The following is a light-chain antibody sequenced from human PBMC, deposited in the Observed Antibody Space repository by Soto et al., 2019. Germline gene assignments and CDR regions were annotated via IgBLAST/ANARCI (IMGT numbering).Light chain of an antibody. J-gene: IGKJ2*01. Sequence: AIRMTQSPSSFSASTGDRVTITCRASQGISSSLAWYQQKPGKAPKLLIYAAATLQRGATSRFSASGSETDFTLTISRLQSEDFATYYCQQYLSYPYTFGQGTKLEI. CDR2: AAA. CDR3: QQYLSYPYT. V-gene: IGKV1-8*01. CDR1: QGISSS.